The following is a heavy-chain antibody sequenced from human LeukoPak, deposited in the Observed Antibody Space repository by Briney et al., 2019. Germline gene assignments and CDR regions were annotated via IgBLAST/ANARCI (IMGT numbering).Heavy chain of an antibody. D-gene: IGHD1-14*01. CDR1: GYTFTSYG. CDR3: ARDEITDRNFDY. Sequence: GASVKVSCKASGYTFTSYGISWVRHAPGQGLEWMGWISAYNGNTNYAQKLQGRVTMTTDTSTSTAYMELRSLRSDDTAVYYSARDEITDRNFDYWGQGTLVTVSS. J-gene: IGHJ4*02. V-gene: IGHV1-18*01. CDR2: ISAYNGNT.